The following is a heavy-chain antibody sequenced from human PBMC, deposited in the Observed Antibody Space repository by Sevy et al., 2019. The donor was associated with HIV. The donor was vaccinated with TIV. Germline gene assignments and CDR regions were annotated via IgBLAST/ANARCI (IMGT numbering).Heavy chain of an antibody. D-gene: IGHD6-13*01. Sequence: SLRLSCAASGFTFSSYWMSWVRQAPGKGLEWVANIKQDGSEKYYVDFVKGRFTISRDNAKNSLYLQMNSLRAEDTAVYYCASMGRIAAAYYFDYWGQGTLVTVSS. J-gene: IGHJ4*02. V-gene: IGHV3-7*03. CDR2: IKQDGSEK. CDR1: GFTFSSYW. CDR3: ASMGRIAAAYYFDY.